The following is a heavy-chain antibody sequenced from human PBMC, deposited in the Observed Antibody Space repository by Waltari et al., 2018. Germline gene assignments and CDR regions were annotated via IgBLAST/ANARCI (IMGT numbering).Heavy chain of an antibody. CDR3: ARGDGSSGLDY. D-gene: IGHD6-19*01. Sequence: EVQLVESGGGLVKPGGSRRLSCAASGFTFSNYRMNWVRQAPGKGLEWVSFISSSTSYINYADSVRGRFTISRDNDRNSLYLQMNSLRADDTAVYYCARGDGSSGLDYWGQGILVTVSS. CDR1: GFTFSNYR. J-gene: IGHJ4*02. V-gene: IGHV3-21*01. CDR2: ISSSTSYI.